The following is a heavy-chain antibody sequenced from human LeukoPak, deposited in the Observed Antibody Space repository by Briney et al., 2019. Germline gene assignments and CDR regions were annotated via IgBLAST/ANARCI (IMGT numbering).Heavy chain of an antibody. V-gene: IGHV3-23*01. D-gene: IGHD3-22*01. J-gene: IGHJ4*02. CDR3: ANDTHGGSSGYYYVFDF. Sequence: GGSLRLSCAASGFTFSSYAMSWVRQAPGQGLEWVSAISGSGGSTYYADSVKGRFTSSRNKSNNTLYLQMKSLRAEDTAVYDFANDTHGGSSGYYYVFDFWGQGTLVTVSS. CDR1: GFTFSSYA. CDR2: ISGSGGST.